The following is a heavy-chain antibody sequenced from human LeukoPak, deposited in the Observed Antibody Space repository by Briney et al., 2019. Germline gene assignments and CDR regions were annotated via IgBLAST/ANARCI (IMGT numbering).Heavy chain of an antibody. D-gene: IGHD4-11*01. V-gene: IGHV3-23*01. Sequence: PGGSLRLSCAGSGFIFNNYAMTWVRQAPGKGLEWVSTISGSGGSTYYADSVKGRFTISRDNSKNTLDLQMSSLRAEDTAVYYCARSLHPLQYVDYWGQGTLVTVSS. CDR1: GFIFNNYA. J-gene: IGHJ4*02. CDR3: ARSLHPLQYVDY. CDR2: ISGSGGST.